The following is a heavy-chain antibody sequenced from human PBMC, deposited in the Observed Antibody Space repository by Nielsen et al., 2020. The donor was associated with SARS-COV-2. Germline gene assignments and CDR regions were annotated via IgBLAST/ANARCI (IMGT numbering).Heavy chain of an antibody. Sequence: GESLKISCAASGFTFSSYSMNWVRQAPGKGLEWVSYISSSSSTIYYADSVQGRFTISRDNAKNSLFLLMNSLRAEDTAVYYCARYCGTTSCYRGFDYWGQGTVVTVSS. CDR1: GFTFSSYS. CDR3: ARYCGTTSCYRGFDY. CDR2: ISSSSSTI. J-gene: IGHJ4*02. D-gene: IGHD2-2*02. V-gene: IGHV3-48*04.